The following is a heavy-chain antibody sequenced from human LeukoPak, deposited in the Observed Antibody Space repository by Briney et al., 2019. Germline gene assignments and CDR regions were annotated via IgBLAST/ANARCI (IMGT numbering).Heavy chain of an antibody. V-gene: IGHV3-66*01. J-gene: IGHJ4*02. D-gene: IGHD3-22*01. CDR1: GFSVTGYS. CDR3: ARDWYYYDSSGLYRY. CDR2: IYTGGSI. Sequence: PGGSLRLSCAASGFSVTGYSMGWVRQAPGKGLDWVSIIYTGGSIYYTDSVKGRFTISRDNSKNAVYLEMNSLRVEDTAVYYCARDWYYYDSSGLYRYWGQGTLVTVSS.